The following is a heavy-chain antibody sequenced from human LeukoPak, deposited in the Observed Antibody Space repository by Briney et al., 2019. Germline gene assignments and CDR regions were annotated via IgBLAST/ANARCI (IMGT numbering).Heavy chain of an antibody. Sequence: SVKVSCKASGGTFSSYAISWVRQAPGQGLEWMGGIIPIFGTANYAQKFQGRVTITADKSTSTAYMELSSLRSEDTAVYYCARVRVTMVRGVSYYYYMDVWGKGTTVTVSS. CDR1: GGTFSSYA. D-gene: IGHD3-10*01. CDR3: ARVRVTMVRGVSYYYYMDV. V-gene: IGHV1-69*06. CDR2: IIPIFGTA. J-gene: IGHJ6*03.